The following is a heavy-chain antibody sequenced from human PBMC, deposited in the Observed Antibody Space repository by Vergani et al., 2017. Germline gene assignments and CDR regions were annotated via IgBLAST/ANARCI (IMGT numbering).Heavy chain of an antibody. J-gene: IGHJ4*02. V-gene: IGHV4-34*01. D-gene: IGHD5-12*01. CDR3: ARHEVGPGYSGYDFNLGY. CDR1: GGSFSGYY. Sequence: QVQLQQWGAGLLKPSETLSLTCAVYGGSFSGYYWSWIRQPPGKGLEWIGEINHSGSTNYNQSLKSRVTISVDTSKNQFSLKLSSVTAADTAVYYCARHEVGPGYSGYDFNLGYWGEGTLVTVSS. CDR2: INHSGST.